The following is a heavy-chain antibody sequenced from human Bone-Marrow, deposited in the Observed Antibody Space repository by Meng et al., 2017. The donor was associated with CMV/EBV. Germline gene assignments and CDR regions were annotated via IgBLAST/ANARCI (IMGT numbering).Heavy chain of an antibody. J-gene: IGHJ4*02. CDR3: TRGDGGHFNY. D-gene: IGHD3-16*01. V-gene: IGHV3-74*01. Sequence: LSCAASGFTFSNYWMHWVSQAPGKGLVWISHIKTDGSVTNYAGSVTGRFTISRDNSKNTVYLQMDSLRAEDSALYYCTRGDGGHFNYWGQGTLVTVSS. CDR1: GFTFSNYW. CDR2: IKTDGSVT.